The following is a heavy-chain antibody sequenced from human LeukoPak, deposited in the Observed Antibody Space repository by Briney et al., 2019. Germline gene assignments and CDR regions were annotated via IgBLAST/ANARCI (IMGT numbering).Heavy chain of an antibody. V-gene: IGHV1-18*01. CDR2: ISAYNDNT. CDR1: GYTFTSYG. CDR3: ARPVVDSSSDYFDY. D-gene: IGHD6-6*01. J-gene: IGHJ4*02. Sequence: ASVKVSCKASGYTFTSYGISWVRQALGQGLEWMGWISAYNDNTNYPQKLQGRVTMTTDTSTSTAYMELRSLRSDDTAVYYCARPVVDSSSDYFDYWGQGTLVTVSS.